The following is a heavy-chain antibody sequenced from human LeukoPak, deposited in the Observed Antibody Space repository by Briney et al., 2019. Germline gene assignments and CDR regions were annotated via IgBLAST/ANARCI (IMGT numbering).Heavy chain of an antibody. Sequence: ASVKVSCKASGYTFSGYYIQWVRQAPGQGLEWMGWINPNSGGTNYAQKFQGRVTMTRDTSISTAHMEMSRLRSDDTAVYYCARDYGKQFVPSFGYWGQGTLVTVSS. CDR2: INPNSGGT. J-gene: IGHJ4*02. CDR1: GYTFSGYY. D-gene: IGHD1-26*01. V-gene: IGHV1-2*02. CDR3: ARDYGKQFVPSFGY.